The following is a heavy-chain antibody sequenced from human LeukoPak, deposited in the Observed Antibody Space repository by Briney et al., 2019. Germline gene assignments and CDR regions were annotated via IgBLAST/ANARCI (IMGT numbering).Heavy chain of an antibody. CDR3: ARLNFGSGGTYGFDI. Sequence: SETLSLTCTVSGDSISSGDYYWSWMRQPPGKGLEWIGNIYYSGSTYSNPSLESRVTISVDTSKTQFSLKLSSVTAADRAVYYCARLNFGSGGTYGFDIWGQRTMVTVSS. CDR1: GDSISSGDYY. CDR2: IYYSGST. V-gene: IGHV4-30-4*08. D-gene: IGHD3-10*01. J-gene: IGHJ3*02.